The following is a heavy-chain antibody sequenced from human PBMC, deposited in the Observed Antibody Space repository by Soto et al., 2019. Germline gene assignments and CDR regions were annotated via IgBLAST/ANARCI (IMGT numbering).Heavy chain of an antibody. Sequence: GGSLRLSCAASGFTFTSYAMSWVRQAPGKGLEWVSTISGDLESTFYADSVKGRFTISRDNSKNTVYLQMNSLRAEDTAVYYCAKDSIWSGPRLDHWGQGTQVTVSS. J-gene: IGHJ4*02. CDR1: GFTFTSYA. CDR2: ISGDLEST. D-gene: IGHD3-3*01. V-gene: IGHV3-23*01. CDR3: AKDSIWSGPRLDH.